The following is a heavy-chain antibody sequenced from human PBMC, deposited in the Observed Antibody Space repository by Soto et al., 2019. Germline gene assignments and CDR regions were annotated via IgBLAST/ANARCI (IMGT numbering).Heavy chain of an antibody. CDR2: IIPILGIA. D-gene: IGHD6-19*01. V-gene: IGHV1-69*02. CDR1: GGTFSSYT. J-gene: IGHJ5*02. CDR3: ARGVGYSSGWFDP. Sequence: QVHLVQSGAEVKKPGSSVKVSCKASGGTFSSYTISWVRQAPGQGLEWMGRIIPILGIANYAQKFQGRVTITADKSTSTAYMELSSLRSEDTAVYYCARGVGYSSGWFDPWGQGTLVTVSS.